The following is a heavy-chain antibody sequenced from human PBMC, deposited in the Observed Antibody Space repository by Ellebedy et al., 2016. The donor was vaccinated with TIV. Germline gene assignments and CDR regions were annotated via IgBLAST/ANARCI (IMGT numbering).Heavy chain of an antibody. J-gene: IGHJ4*02. Sequence: PGGSLRLSCAASGFTFSDYSMNWIRQTPGKGLEWVSYISSSGSTIYYADSVKGRFTISRDNAKNSLYLQMSSLRAEDTAVYYCATTNGYGTGWYGRNEYWGQGALITVSS. D-gene: IGHD6-19*01. V-gene: IGHV3-11*01. CDR3: ATTNGYGTGWYGRNEY. CDR2: ISSSGSTI. CDR1: GFTFSDYS.